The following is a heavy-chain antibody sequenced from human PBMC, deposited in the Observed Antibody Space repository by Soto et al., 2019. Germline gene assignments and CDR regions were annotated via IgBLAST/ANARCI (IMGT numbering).Heavy chain of an antibody. V-gene: IGHV3-30-3*01. Sequence: GSLRLSCAASVFTFISYAMHCVRQSPGKVLEWVAVISYDGSNKYYADSVKGLFTISRDNSKNTLYLQMNSLRAEDTAVYYCARDRNPRGYGSVTGLGFDPWGQGNLVTVSS. D-gene: IGHD3-10*01. CDR1: VFTFISYA. CDR2: ISYDGSNK. CDR3: ARDRNPRGYGSVTGLGFDP. J-gene: IGHJ5*02.